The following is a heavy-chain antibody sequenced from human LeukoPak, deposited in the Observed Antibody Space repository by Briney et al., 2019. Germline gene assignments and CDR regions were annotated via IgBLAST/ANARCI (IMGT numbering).Heavy chain of an antibody. CDR3: ARLVTVTTDYYYGMDV. D-gene: IGHD4-17*01. V-gene: IGHV4-34*01. CDR2: INHSGRT. Sequence: SETLSLTCAVYGGSFSGYYWSWIRQPPGKGLEWIGEINHSGRTNYNPSLKSRVTMSVDTSKNQFSLKLSSVTAADTAVYYCARLVTVTTDYYYGMDVWGQGTTVTVSS. CDR1: GGSFSGYY. J-gene: IGHJ6*02.